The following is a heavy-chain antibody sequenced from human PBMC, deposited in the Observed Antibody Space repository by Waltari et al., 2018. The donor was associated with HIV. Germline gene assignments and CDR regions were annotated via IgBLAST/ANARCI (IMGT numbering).Heavy chain of an antibody. CDR2: ISGEGDTT. CDR1: EFSLSTYA. Sequence: EVHLLESGGGLVKPGGSLRLSCAASEFSLSTYAMRRVRQAPGKGLEWVSSISGEGDTTYYADSVKGRFTISRDNSKNTLSLQMNSLRGEDTAVYYCAKGVTYDLLTGFSPLDSWGQGTLVTVSS. V-gene: IGHV3-23*01. CDR3: AKGVTYDLLTGFSPLDS. D-gene: IGHD3-9*01. J-gene: IGHJ5*01.